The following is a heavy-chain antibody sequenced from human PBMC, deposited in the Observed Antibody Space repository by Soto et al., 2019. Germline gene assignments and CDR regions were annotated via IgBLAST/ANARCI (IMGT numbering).Heavy chain of an antibody. D-gene: IGHD3-10*01. Sequence: TSETLSLTCAVSGYSISSGYYWGWIRQPPGKGLEWIGSIYHSGSTYYNPSLKSRVTISVDTSKNQFSLKLSSVTAADTAVYYCAEGNTGTKGWFDPWGQGTLVTVSS. CDR2: IYHSGST. CDR3: AEGNTGTKGWFDP. V-gene: IGHV4-38-2*01. CDR1: GYSISSGYY. J-gene: IGHJ5*02.